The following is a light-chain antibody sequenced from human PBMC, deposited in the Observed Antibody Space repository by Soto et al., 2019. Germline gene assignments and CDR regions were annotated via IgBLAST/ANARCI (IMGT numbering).Light chain of an antibody. V-gene: IGKV3-15*01. CDR2: AAS. CDR3: QQYNNWPPIT. CDR1: QSVSTN. J-gene: IGKJ5*01. Sequence: IVMTQSPATLSVSPGERATLACWASQSVSTNLAWYHQKPGQAPTLLISAASTRATGIPARFSGSGFGTEFTLTISSRQSEDFAVYYCQQYNNWPPITFGQGTRLEIK.